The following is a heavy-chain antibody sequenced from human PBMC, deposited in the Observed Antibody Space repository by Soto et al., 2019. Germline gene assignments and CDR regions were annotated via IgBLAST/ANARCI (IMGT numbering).Heavy chain of an antibody. Sequence: QVQLVQSGAEVKKPGASVKVPCKASGYTFTNYYMHWVRQAPGQGLEWMGIVNPSGGSATYAQKCQGRVTVTGDTSTNTVYMDLSRLTCEDTVVYYCARDLSFGVINGLFDCWGQGTLVTVSS. CDR3: ARDLSFGVINGLFDC. CDR1: GYTFTNYY. D-gene: IGHD1-20*01. CDR2: VNPSGGSA. V-gene: IGHV1-46*01. J-gene: IGHJ4*02.